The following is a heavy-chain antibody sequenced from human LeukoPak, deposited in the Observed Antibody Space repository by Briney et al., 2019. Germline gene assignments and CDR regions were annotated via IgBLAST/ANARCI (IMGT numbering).Heavy chain of an antibody. CDR2: ISGIGGST. V-gene: IGHV3-23*01. Sequence: PGGSLRLSCAASGFTFSSYSISWVRQAPGKGLEWVSAISGIGGSTYYADSVKGRFTISRDNSKNTLYLQMNSLRAEDAAVYYCAKGGRFLEWLLYSFDYWGQGTLVTVSS. J-gene: IGHJ4*02. D-gene: IGHD3-3*01. CDR3: AKGGRFLEWLLYSFDY. CDR1: GFTFSSYS.